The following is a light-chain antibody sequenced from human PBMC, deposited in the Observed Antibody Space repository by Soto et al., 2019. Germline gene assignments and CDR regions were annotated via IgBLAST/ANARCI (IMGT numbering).Light chain of an antibody. CDR2: SAS. V-gene: IGKV1-39*01. J-gene: IGKJ1*01. Sequence: DIQMTQSPSAQSASVVDTVTITCCASQNIRSHLNWYQQKPGKAPELLIYSASRLQSWVPSSFGGSGSGTEFTLTISSLQPDDFATYYCQQYNSHSWTVGQGTKVDIK. CDR3: QQYNSHSWT. CDR1: QNIRSH.